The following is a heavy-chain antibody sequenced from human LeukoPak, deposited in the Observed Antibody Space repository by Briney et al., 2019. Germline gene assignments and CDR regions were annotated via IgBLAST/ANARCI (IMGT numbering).Heavy chain of an antibody. D-gene: IGHD3-16*01. CDR1: GFTFSSYA. CDR2: MRNKANSYTT. J-gene: IGHJ3*02. Sequence: PGGSLRLSCAASGFTFSSYAMHWVRQAPGKGLEWVGRMRNKANSYTTENAASVKGRLTLSRDDSKRLVFLQLNSLKIEDTAVYYCARSPESGGNVFDIWGQGTMVTVSS. CDR3: ARSPESGGNVFDI. V-gene: IGHV3-72*01.